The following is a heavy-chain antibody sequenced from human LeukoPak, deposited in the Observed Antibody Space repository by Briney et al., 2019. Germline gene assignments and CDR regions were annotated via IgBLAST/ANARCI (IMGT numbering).Heavy chain of an antibody. V-gene: IGHV5-51*01. CDR2: IYPGDSDT. J-gene: IGHJ4*02. CDR3: AREVFSLAAAGIGGPSGIDY. CDR1: GYSFTSYW. D-gene: IGHD6-13*01. Sequence: GESLKISCEGSGYSFTSYWIGWVRQMPGKGLEWMGIIYPGDSDTRYSPSFQGQVTISADKSISTAYLQWSSLKASDTAVYYCAREVFSLAAAGIGGPSGIDYWGQGTLVTVSS.